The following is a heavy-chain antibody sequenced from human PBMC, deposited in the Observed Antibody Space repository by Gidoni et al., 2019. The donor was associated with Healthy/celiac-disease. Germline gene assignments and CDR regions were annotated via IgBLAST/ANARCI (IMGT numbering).Heavy chain of an antibody. D-gene: IGHD3-10*01. V-gene: IGHV1-24*01. CDR3: ATDQGFSRFGDAFDI. J-gene: IGHJ3*02. CDR2: FDPEDGET. Sequence: QVQLVQSGAEVKKPGASVKVSCKVSGYTITELYKHWVRQAPGKGLEWMGGFDPEDGETIYAQKFQGRVTMTEDTSTDTAYMELSSLRSEDTAVYYCATDQGFSRFGDAFDIWGQGTMVTVSS. CDR1: GYTITELY.